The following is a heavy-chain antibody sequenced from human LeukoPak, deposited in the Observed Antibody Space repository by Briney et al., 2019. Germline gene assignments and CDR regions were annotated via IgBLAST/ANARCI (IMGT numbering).Heavy chain of an antibody. V-gene: IGHV3-74*01. J-gene: IGHJ5*02. D-gene: IGHD3-16*01. Sequence: GGSLRLSCAASGFTFSSYNMNWVRQAPGKGLVWVSRINSDGSSTSYADSVKGRFTISRDDPRNTVWLQMNSLRAEDTALYYCAKDWTPHNRVYDCLDAWGQGTQVTVSS. CDR2: INSDGSST. CDR3: AKDWTPHNRVYDCLDA. CDR1: GFTFSSYN.